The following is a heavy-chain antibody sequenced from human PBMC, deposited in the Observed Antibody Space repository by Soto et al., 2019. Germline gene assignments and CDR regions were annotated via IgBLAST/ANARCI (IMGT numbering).Heavy chain of an antibody. CDR2: IIPIFGTA. CDR1: GGTFSSYA. CDR3: AREGIYSGSYYFDY. V-gene: IGHV1-69*01. Sequence: QVQLVQSGAEVKKAGSSVKVSCKASGGTFSSYAISWVRQAPGQGLEWMGGIIPIFGTANYAQKFQGRVTITADESTSTAYMELSSLRSEDTAVYYCAREGIYSGSYYFDYWGQGTLVTVSS. J-gene: IGHJ4*02. D-gene: IGHD1-26*01.